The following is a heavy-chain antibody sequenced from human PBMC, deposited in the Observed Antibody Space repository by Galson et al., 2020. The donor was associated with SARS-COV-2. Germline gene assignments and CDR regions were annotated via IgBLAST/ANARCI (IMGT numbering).Heavy chain of an antibody. D-gene: IGHD3-16*02. V-gene: IGHV3-23*01. J-gene: IGHJ4*02. CDR3: AKETMIVIVTPLDY. CDR1: GFTLSDYA. Sequence: GESLKISCVASGFTLSDYAMSWVRQAPGTGLEWVSGISGTGSATYYADSVKGRFTISRDTSKNTLYLQMNSLRTEDTAVYFCAKETMIVIVTPLDYWGQGTLVTVSS. CDR2: ISGTGSAT.